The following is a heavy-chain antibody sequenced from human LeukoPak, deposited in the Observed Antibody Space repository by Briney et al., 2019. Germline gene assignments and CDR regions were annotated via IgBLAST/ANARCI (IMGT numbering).Heavy chain of an antibody. CDR1: GFTVSRHY. CDR3: ARAGPSSSWHQFDY. Sequence: GGSLRLSCAASGFTVSRHYMSWVRQAPGKGLEWDSVIYSGGRIYYADSVKGIFTISRDNSKNTLYLQMNSLRAEETAVYYCARAGPSSSWHQFDYWGQGTLVTVSS. D-gene: IGHD6-13*01. CDR2: IYSGGRI. V-gene: IGHV3-66*01. J-gene: IGHJ4*02.